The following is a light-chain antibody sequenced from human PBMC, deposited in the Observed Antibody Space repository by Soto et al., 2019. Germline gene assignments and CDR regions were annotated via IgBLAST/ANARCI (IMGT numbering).Light chain of an antibody. V-gene: IGKV3-20*01. CDR1: QTLTTTY. CDR2: GVS. CDR3: QQYADLPYT. J-gene: IGKJ2*01. Sequence: EIVLTQSPGTPSLSPGERATLSCMASQTLTTTYLAWYQQKPGQAPRLLIYGVSRRATGIPDRFSGSGSGTDFTLTISRLEPEDFAVYSCQQYADLPYTFGQGTTLEI.